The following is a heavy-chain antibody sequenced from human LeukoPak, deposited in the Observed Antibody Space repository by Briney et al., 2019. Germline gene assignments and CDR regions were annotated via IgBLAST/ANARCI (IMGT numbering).Heavy chain of an antibody. V-gene: IGHV3-30*18. J-gene: IGHJ4*02. CDR2: ISYDGSNK. Sequence: GGSLRLSCAASGFTFSSYGMHWVRQAPGKGLEWVAVISYDGSNKYYADSVKGRFTISRDNSKDTLYLQMNSLRAEDTAVYYCAKDHTGDYEYYFDYWGQGTLVTVSS. D-gene: IGHD4-17*01. CDR1: GFTFSSYG. CDR3: AKDHTGDYEYYFDY.